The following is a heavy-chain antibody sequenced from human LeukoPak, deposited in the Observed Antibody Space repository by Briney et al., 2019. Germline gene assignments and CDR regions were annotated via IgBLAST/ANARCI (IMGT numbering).Heavy chain of an antibody. Sequence: SETLSLTCAVYGGSFSGYYWSWIRQPPGKGLEWIGEINHSGSTNYNPSLKSRVAISVDTSKNQFSLKLSSVTAADTAVYYCARGGYCSSTSCSTVDYWGQGTLVTVSS. CDR2: INHSGST. CDR3: ARGGYCSSTSCSTVDY. CDR1: GGSFSGYY. V-gene: IGHV4-34*01. J-gene: IGHJ4*02. D-gene: IGHD2-2*01.